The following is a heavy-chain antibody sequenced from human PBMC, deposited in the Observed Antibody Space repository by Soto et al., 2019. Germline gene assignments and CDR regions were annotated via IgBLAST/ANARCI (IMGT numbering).Heavy chain of an antibody. CDR1: GGSISSGGYY. CDR2: IYYSGST. V-gene: IGHV4-31*03. D-gene: IGHD3-10*01. J-gene: IGHJ5*02. CDR3: ARLWFGEAPHTGWFDP. Sequence: QVQLQESGPGLVKPSQTLSLTCTVSGGSISSGGYYWSWIRQHPGKGLEWIGYIYYSGSTYYSPSLKSRVTISVDTSKNQFSLKLSSVTAADTAVYYCARLWFGEAPHTGWFDPWGQGTLVTVSS.